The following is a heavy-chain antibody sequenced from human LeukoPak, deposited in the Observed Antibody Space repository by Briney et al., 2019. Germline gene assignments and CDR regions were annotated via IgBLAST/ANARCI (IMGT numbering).Heavy chain of an antibody. V-gene: IGHV3-23*01. J-gene: IGHJ4*02. CDR1: GFTVSSSY. CDR3: AKGFRWFGELLYAFDY. Sequence: GVYLRLSCAASGFTVSSSYMSWVRQAPGKGLEWVSAISGRGGSTYYADSVKGRFTISRDNSKNTLYLQMNSLRAEDTAVYYCAKGFRWFGELLYAFDYWGQGTLVTVSS. D-gene: IGHD3-10*01. CDR2: ISGRGGST.